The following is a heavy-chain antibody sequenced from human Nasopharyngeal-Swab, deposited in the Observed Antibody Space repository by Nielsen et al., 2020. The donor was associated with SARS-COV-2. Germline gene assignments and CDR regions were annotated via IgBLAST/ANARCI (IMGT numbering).Heavy chain of an antibody. CDR3: AREEQYQLLRLYYYYYYGMDV. V-gene: IGHV3-11*01. D-gene: IGHD2-2*01. CDR2: ISSSGSTI. CDR1: GFTFSDHY. Sequence: GESLKISCAASGFTFSDHYMSWIRQAPGKGLEWVSYISSSGSTIYYADSVKGRFTISRDNAKNSLYLQMNSLRAEDTAVYYCAREEQYQLLRLYYYYYYGMDVWGQGTTVTVSS. J-gene: IGHJ6*02.